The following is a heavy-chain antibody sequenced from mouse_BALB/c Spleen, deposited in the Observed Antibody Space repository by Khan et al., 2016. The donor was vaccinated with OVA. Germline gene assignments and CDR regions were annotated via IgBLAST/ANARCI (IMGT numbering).Heavy chain of an antibody. Sequence: VQLKQSGAELVKPGTSVKLSCTASGFNIKDTYIHWVMQRPEQGLEWIGRIDPANGNTKYDPKFQGKATITADTSSNSAYLQLSSLTSEDTAVYDCARGGWSYAMDYWGQGTSVTVSS. V-gene: IGHV14-3*02. D-gene: IGHD1-1*02. CDR2: IDPANGNT. CDR3: ARGGWSYAMDY. J-gene: IGHJ4*01. CDR1: GFNIKDTY.